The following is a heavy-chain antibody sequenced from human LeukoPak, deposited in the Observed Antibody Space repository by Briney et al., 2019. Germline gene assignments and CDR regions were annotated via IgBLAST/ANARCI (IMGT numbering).Heavy chain of an antibody. V-gene: IGHV3-23*01. CDR1: GFTFSSYG. CDR2: ISGSGGST. D-gene: IGHD2-15*01. Sequence: GGSLRLSCAASGFTFSSYGMSWVRQAPGKGLEWVSAISGSGGSTYYADSLKGRFTISRDNSKNTLYLQMNSLRAEDTAVYYCAKTSVLRISPPDSFDYWGQGTLVTVSS. J-gene: IGHJ4*02. CDR3: AKTSVLRISPPDSFDY.